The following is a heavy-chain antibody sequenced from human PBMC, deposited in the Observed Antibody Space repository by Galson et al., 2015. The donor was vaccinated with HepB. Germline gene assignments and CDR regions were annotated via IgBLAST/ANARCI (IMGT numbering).Heavy chain of an antibody. CDR2: IYYSGST. Sequence: SETLSLTCTVSGGSISIYYWSWIRQPPGKGLEWIGYIYYSGSTNYNPSLKSRVTISVDTSKNQFSLKLSSVTAADTAVYYCARHGSASGYPFDYWGQGTLVTVSS. CDR3: ARHGSASGYPFDY. J-gene: IGHJ4*02. D-gene: IGHD3-22*01. CDR1: GGSISIYY. V-gene: IGHV4-59*08.